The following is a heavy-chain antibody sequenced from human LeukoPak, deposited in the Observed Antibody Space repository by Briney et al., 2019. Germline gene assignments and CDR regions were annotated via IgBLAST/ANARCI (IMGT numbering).Heavy chain of an antibody. CDR2: ISYDGCIK. CDR1: GFTFNTYA. V-gene: IGHV3-30-3*01. D-gene: IGHD3-9*01. J-gene: IGHJ6*02. Sequence: PGGSLRLSCAASGFTFNTYAMHWVRQAPGKGLEWVAVISYDGCIKYYADSVKGRFTVSRDNSKNTLFLEMNSLRAEDTALYYCARDSFDWLYYYSGMDVWGQGTTVTVSS. CDR3: ARDSFDWLYYYSGMDV.